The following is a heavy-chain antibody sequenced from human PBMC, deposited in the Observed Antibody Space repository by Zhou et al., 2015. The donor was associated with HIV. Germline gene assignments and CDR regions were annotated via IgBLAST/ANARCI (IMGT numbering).Heavy chain of an antibody. Sequence: QVQLVQSGAEVKKPRSSVKVSCKASGGTFSSYAISWVRQAPGQGLEWMGGIIPIFGTANYAQKFQGRVTITADESTSTAYMELSSLRSEDTAVYYCARSLPVLRYFVSLAAFDIWGQGTMVTVSS. V-gene: IGHV1-69*01. D-gene: IGHD3-9*01. CDR3: ARSLPVLRYFVSLAAFDI. J-gene: IGHJ3*02. CDR2: IIPIFGTA. CDR1: GGTFSSYA.